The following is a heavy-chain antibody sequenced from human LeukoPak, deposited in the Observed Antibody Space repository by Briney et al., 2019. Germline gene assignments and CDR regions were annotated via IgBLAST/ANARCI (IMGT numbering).Heavy chain of an antibody. J-gene: IGHJ6*02. D-gene: IGHD4-17*01. V-gene: IGHV1-69*13. CDR1: GGTFSSYA. Sequence: GASVKVSCMASGGTFSSYAISWVRQAPGQGLEWMGGITPIFGTANYAQKFQGRVTITADESTSTAYMELSSLRSEDTAVYYCARISDYGYYYYGMDVWGQGTTVTVSS. CDR3: ARISDYGYYYYGMDV. CDR2: ITPIFGTA.